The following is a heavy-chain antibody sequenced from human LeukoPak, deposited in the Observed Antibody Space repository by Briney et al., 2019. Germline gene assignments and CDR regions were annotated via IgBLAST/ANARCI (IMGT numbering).Heavy chain of an antibody. CDR1: GFTFSTYG. V-gene: IGHV3-33*01. CDR3: ARDRSYGWLEGFDD. Sequence: GGSLRLSCAASGFTFSTYGMHWVRQTPGKGLQWVATIWYDGSNKYYSDSVKGRFTISRENSMDTLFLQMHVLRAEDTAVYYCARDRSYGWLEGFDDWGQGTLVTVSS. J-gene: IGHJ4*02. D-gene: IGHD6-19*01. CDR2: IWYDGSNK.